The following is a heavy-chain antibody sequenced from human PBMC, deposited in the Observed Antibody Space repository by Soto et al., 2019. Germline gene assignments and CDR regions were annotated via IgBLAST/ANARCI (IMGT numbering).Heavy chain of an antibody. CDR1: GGSISSYY. V-gene: IGHV4-59*01. CDR2: IYYSGST. CDR3: ARGSDYYYYGMDV. Sequence: QVQLQESGPGLVKPSETLSLTCTVSGGSISSYYWSWIRQPPGKGLEWIGYIYYSGSTNYNPSLKSRVTISVDTSKNQFSLKLSSVTAADTAVYYCARGSDYYYYGMDVWGRGTTVTVSS. J-gene: IGHJ6*02.